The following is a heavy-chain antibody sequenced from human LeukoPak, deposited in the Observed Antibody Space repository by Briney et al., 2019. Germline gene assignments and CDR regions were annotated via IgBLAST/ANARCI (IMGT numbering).Heavy chain of an antibody. V-gene: IGHV3-43*01. CDR1: GFTFDDYT. D-gene: IGHD3-3*01. J-gene: IGHJ4*02. CDR2: ISWDGGST. Sequence: GGSLRLSCAASGFTFDDYTMHWVRQAPGKGLEWVSVISWDGGSTYYADSVKGRFTISRDNSKNTLYLQMNSLRAEDTAVYYCAKGITIFDYWGQGTLVTVSS. CDR3: AKGITIFDY.